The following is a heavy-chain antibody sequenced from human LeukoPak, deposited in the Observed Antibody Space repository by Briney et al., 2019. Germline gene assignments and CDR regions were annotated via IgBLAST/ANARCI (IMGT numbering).Heavy chain of an antibody. Sequence: SETLSLTCAVSGGSISSSNWWSWVRQPPGKGLEWIGEIYHSGSTNYNPSLKSRVTISVDKSKNQFSLKLSSVTAADTAVYYCASRVYSSSWYSDWFDPWGQGTLVTVS. CDR2: IYHSGST. CDR1: GGSISSSNW. V-gene: IGHV4-4*02. CDR3: ASRVYSSSWYSDWFDP. D-gene: IGHD6-13*01. J-gene: IGHJ5*02.